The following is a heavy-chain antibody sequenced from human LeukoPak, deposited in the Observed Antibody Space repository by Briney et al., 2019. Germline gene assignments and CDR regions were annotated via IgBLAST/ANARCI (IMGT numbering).Heavy chain of an antibody. Sequence: ASVKVSCKASGYTFTGYYMRWVRQAPGQGLEWMGWINPNSGGTNYAQKFQGRVTMTRDTSISTAYMELSRLRSDDTAVYYCARDWVEQQLVIGNWFDPWGQGTLVTVSS. V-gene: IGHV1-2*02. J-gene: IGHJ5*02. CDR1: GYTFTGYY. CDR2: INPNSGGT. CDR3: ARDWVEQQLVIGNWFDP. D-gene: IGHD6-13*01.